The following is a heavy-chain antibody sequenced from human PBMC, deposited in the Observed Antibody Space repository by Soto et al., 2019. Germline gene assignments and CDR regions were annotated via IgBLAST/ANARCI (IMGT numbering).Heavy chain of an antibody. CDR1: GGTFSSYA. CDR2: IIPIFGTA. J-gene: IGHJ4*02. Sequence: QVQLVQSGAEVKKPGSSVKVSCKASGGTFSSYAISWVRQAPGQGLEWMGGIIPIFGTANYAQKFQGRVTITADESKGTGYMGASRPRSEDTAVYYRARDPLGDVDIVAKITDYWGQGTLVTVSS. D-gene: IGHD5-12*01. V-gene: IGHV1-69*01. CDR3: ARDPLGDVDIVAKITDY.